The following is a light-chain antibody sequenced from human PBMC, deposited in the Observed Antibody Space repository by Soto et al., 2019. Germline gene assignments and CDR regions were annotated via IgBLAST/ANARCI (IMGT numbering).Light chain of an antibody. Sequence: DIQMTQSPSTLSASVGDGVAITCRASQSISSWLAGYQQKPGKAPKLLIYDASSLQSGVPSRFSGSGSGTEFTLTISSLQPEDFATYYCLQHNSYPWTFGQGTTVDI. CDR1: QSISSW. V-gene: IGKV1-5*01. CDR3: LQHNSYPWT. CDR2: DAS. J-gene: IGKJ1*01.